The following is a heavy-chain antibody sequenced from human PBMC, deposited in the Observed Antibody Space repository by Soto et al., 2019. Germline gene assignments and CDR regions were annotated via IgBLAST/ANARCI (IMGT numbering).Heavy chain of an antibody. J-gene: IGHJ1*01. V-gene: IGHV3-30*03. CDR1: GFTFSSFG. D-gene: IGHD3-22*01. CDR3: ATGYTPDRISLIVVPALYFHH. CDR2: ISYDGNNK. Sequence: QVQVVESGGGVVQPGRSLRLSCAASGFTFSSFGMHWVRQAPGKGLEWVAVISYDGNNKYYADSVKGRFTIYRDNPKNTRQLNMNSLRTEDTAVYYCATGYTPDRISLIVVPALYFHHWGQGTLVTVSS.